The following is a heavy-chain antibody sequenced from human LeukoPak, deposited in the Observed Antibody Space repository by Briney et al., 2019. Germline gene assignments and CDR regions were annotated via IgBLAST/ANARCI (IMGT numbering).Heavy chain of an antibody. CDR1: GFTLSSYE. Sequence: PGGSLRLSCAASGFTLSSYEMNWVRQAPGKGLEWVSYISSSGSTIYYADSVKGRFTISRDNAKNSLYLQMNSLRAEDTAVYYCARVVGVVIREGWFDPWGQGTLVTVSS. V-gene: IGHV3-48*03. CDR2: ISSSGSTI. D-gene: IGHD3-3*01. CDR3: ARVVGVVIREGWFDP. J-gene: IGHJ5*02.